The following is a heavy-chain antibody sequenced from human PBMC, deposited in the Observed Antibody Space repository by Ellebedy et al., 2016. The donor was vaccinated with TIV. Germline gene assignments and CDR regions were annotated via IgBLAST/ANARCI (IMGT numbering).Heavy chain of an antibody. J-gene: IGHJ4*02. Sequence: GGSLRLXXAASGFTFSSYAMHWVRQAPGKGLEWVAVISYDGSNKYYADSVKGRFTISRDNSKNTPYLQMNSLRAEDTAVYYCLSRYYYDSSGYYSAKASFDYWGQGTLVTVSS. D-gene: IGHD3-22*01. CDR3: LSRYYYDSSGYYSAKASFDY. CDR1: GFTFSSYA. CDR2: ISYDGSNK. V-gene: IGHV3-30-3*01.